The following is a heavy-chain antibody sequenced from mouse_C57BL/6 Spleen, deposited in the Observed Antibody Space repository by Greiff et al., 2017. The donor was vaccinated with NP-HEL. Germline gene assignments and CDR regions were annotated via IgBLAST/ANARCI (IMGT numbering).Heavy chain of an antibody. CDR1: GFNIKDYY. V-gene: IGHV14-2*01. J-gene: IGHJ2*01. CDR2: IDPEDGET. CDR3: ARPRYDYDSEYYFGG. Sequence: VQLQQSGAELVKPGASVKLSCTASGFNIKDYYMHWVKQRTEQGLEWIGRIDPEDGETKYAPKFQGKATLTADTSSNPASLPLSSLTAKDTAVYYCARPRYDYDSEYYFGGWGKGTTLT. D-gene: IGHD2-4*01.